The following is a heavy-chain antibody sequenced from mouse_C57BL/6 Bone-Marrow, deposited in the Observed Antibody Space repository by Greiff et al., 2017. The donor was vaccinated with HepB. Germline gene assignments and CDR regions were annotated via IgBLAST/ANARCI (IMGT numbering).Heavy chain of an antibody. V-gene: IGHV1-82*01. J-gene: IGHJ1*03. CDR3: ASTVVATNFDV. CDR2: IYPGDGDT. Sequence: VQLQQSGPELVKPGASVKISCKASGYAFSSSWMNWVKQRPGKGLEWIGRIYPGDGDTNYNGKFKGKATLTADKSSSTAYMQLSSLTSEDSAVYFCASTVVATNFDVWGTGTTVTVSS. D-gene: IGHD1-1*01. CDR1: GYAFSSSW.